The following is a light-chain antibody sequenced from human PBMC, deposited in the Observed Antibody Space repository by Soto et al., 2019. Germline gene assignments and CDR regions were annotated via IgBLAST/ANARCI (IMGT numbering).Light chain of an antibody. V-gene: IGKV3-11*01. J-gene: IGKJ5*01. CDR1: QSVTSTY. CDR3: QQRSNWSIT. Sequence: VVTQSPGTLSLSPGERATLSSPVSQSVTSTYLAWDQQIPGQAPRLLIYDASDRATGIPARFSGSGSGTDFTLTISSLEPEDFAVYYCQQRSNWSITFGQGTRLEIK. CDR2: DAS.